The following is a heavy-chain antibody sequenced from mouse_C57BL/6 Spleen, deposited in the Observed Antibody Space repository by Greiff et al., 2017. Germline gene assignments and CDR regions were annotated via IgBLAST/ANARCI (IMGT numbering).Heavy chain of an antibody. CDR3: ARLGGYPSDY. Sequence: VQLQQSGPELVKPGASVKISCKASGYAFSSSWMNWVKQRPGKGLEWIGRIYPGDGDTNYNGKFKGKATLTADKSSSTAYMQLSSLTSEDSAVYFCARLGGYPSDYWGQGTTLTVSS. V-gene: IGHV1-82*01. D-gene: IGHD2-2*01. J-gene: IGHJ2*01. CDR1: GYAFSSSW. CDR2: IYPGDGDT.